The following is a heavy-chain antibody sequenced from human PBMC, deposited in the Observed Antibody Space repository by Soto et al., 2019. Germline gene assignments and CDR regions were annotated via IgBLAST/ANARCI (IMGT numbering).Heavy chain of an antibody. CDR2: IYHSGST. Sequence: PSETLSLTCTVSGGSISSYYWSWIRQPPGKGLEWIGYIYHSGSTNYNPSLKSRFTISRDNVENSLYLQLNSLRPEDTAVYYCAVYGYGVSAAAYWGQGTLVTVSS. V-gene: IGHV4-59*03. D-gene: IGHD4-17*01. CDR1: GGSISSYY. CDR3: AVYGYGVSAAAY. J-gene: IGHJ4*02.